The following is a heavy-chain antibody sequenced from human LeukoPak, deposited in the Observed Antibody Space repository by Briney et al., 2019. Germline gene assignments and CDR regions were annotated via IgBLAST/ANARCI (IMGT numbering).Heavy chain of an antibody. D-gene: IGHD6-19*01. CDR2: INPNSGGT. Sequence: GASVKVSCKASGYTFTGYHIHWVRQAPGQGFEWMGWINPNSGGTNYAQKFQGRVSMTRDTSISTAYMELTRLTSDDTAVYYCARTYRSAWCEGIDYWGQGTLVIVSS. V-gene: IGHV1-2*02. CDR3: ARTYRSAWCEGIDY. J-gene: IGHJ4*02. CDR1: GYTFTGYH.